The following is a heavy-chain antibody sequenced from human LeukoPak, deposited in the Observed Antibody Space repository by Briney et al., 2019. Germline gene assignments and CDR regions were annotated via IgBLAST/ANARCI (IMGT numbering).Heavy chain of an antibody. V-gene: IGHV4-34*01. J-gene: IGHJ3*02. D-gene: IGHD5-18*01. CDR3: ARRYSYGAVDI. Sequence: SETLSLTCAVYGGSFSGYYWSWIRQPPGKGLEWIGEINHSGSTNYNPSLKSRVTISVDTSKNQFSLKLSFVTAADTAVYYCARRYSYGAVDIWGQGTMVTVSS. CDR2: INHSGST. CDR1: GGSFSGYY.